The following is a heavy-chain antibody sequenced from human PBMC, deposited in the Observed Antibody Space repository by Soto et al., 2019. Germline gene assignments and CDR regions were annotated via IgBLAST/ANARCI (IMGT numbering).Heavy chain of an antibody. CDR3: ARGRIVVVPTQTRYYYMDV. D-gene: IGHD2-2*01. CDR2: ISHSGST. J-gene: IGHJ6*03. V-gene: IGHV4-34*01. Sequence: SETLSLTCAVYGGSFSGYWSWVRQPPGKGLEWIGEISHSGSTKYSPSLKNRVALSVDTSKNQFSLNLRSVTAADTAVYYCARGRIVVVPTQTRYYYMDVWGKGTTVTVSS. CDR1: GGSFSGY.